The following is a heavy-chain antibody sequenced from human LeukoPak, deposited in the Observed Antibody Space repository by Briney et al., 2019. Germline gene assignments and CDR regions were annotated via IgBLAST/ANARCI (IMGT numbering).Heavy chain of an antibody. D-gene: IGHD4-17*01. Sequence: SETLSLTCTVSGGSISSYYRSWIRQPPGKGLEWIGYIYYSGSTNYNPSLKSRVTISVDTSRNQFSLKLSSVTAADTAVYYCARVPDDYGDYYFDYWGQGTLVTVSS. V-gene: IGHV4-59*01. CDR3: ARVPDDYGDYYFDY. CDR2: IYYSGST. CDR1: GGSISSYY. J-gene: IGHJ4*02.